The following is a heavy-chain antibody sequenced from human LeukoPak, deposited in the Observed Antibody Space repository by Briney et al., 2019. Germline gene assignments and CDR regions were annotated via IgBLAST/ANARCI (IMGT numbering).Heavy chain of an antibody. CDR2: INHSGST. Sequence: RSSETLSLTCAVYGGSFSGYYWSWIRQPPGKGLEWIGEINHSGSTNYNPSLKSRVTISVDTSKNQFSLKLSSVTAADTAVYYCARTNPLRYWGQGTLVTVSS. J-gene: IGHJ4*02. CDR3: ARTNPLRY. V-gene: IGHV4-34*01. CDR1: GGSFSGYY.